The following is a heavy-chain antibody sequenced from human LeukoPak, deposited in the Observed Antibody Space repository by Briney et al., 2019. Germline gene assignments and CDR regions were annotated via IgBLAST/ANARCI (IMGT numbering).Heavy chain of an antibody. Sequence: PGGSLRLSCAASGFTFSSYAISWVRQAPGKGLEWVSVMYSDGKTYYADSVKGRFTISRDISKNTLDLQMNSLRPEDTAVYYCARDVIVGASNNWGQGTLVTVSS. CDR1: GFTFSSYA. D-gene: IGHD1-26*01. CDR2: MYSDGKT. J-gene: IGHJ4*02. V-gene: IGHV3-23*03. CDR3: ARDVIVGASNN.